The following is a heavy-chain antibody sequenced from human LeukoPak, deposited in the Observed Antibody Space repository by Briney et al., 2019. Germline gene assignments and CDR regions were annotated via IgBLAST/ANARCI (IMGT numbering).Heavy chain of an antibody. Sequence: SGGSLRLSCAASGLTFRTFWMTWVRQAQGKGLEWVANINQDGSETYYVDSVMGRFTISRDNAKNSLYLQMNSLRAEDTAVYYCARRDCNGGGCYADYWGQGTLVTVSS. CDR1: GLTFRTFW. D-gene: IGHD2-15*01. J-gene: IGHJ4*02. CDR3: ARRDCNGGGCYADY. V-gene: IGHV3-7*01. CDR2: INQDGSET.